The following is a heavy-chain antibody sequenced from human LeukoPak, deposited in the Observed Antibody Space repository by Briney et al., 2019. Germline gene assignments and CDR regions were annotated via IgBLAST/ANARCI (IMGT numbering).Heavy chain of an antibody. CDR2: IYYSGST. D-gene: IGHD1-26*01. Sequence: SQTLSLTCTVSGGSISSGSYYWGWIRQPPGKGLEWIGSIYYSGSTYYNPSLKSRVTISVDTSKNQFSLKLSSVTAADTAVYYCARGPQWEAIHSDAFDIWGQGTMVTVSS. V-gene: IGHV4-39*07. CDR1: GGSISSGSYY. CDR3: ARGPQWEAIHSDAFDI. J-gene: IGHJ3*02.